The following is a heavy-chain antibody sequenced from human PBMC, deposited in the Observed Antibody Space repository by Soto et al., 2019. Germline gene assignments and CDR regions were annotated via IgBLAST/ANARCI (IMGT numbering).Heavy chain of an antibody. Sequence: VQLQESGPGLVKPSETLSLTCTVSGGSVSSGSYYWSWIRQPPGKGLEWIGYISNSGSTKYNPSLKSRVAISVDTSKNQFSLKLSSVTAADTAVYYCARDGYSNFDYWGQGTLVTVSS. D-gene: IGHD4-4*01. J-gene: IGHJ4*02. V-gene: IGHV4-61*01. CDR2: ISNSGST. CDR3: ARDGYSNFDY. CDR1: GGSVSSGSYY.